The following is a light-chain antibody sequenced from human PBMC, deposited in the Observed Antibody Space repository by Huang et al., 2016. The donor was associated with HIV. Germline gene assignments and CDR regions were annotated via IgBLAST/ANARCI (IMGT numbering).Light chain of an antibody. CDR2: DAS. CDR1: QSVGSY. J-gene: IGKJ1*01. CDR3: HQHSSWPGT. V-gene: IGKV3-11*01. Sequence: DIVLTQSPATLSWSPGERATLSCRAGQSVGSYLAWYQQTPGQAPRLLVADASHRATCSPGGFSGSGSGTDFTLTISSLEPEDFAVYYCHQHSSWPGTFGQGTRVGIK.